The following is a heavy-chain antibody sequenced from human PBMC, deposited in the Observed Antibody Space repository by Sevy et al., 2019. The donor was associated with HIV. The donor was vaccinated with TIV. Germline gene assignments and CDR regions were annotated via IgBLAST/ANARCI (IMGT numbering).Heavy chain of an antibody. D-gene: IGHD6-6*01. Sequence: SLKISCAASGFSFDDYAMHWVRQAPGKGLEWVSGISWNSGSIGYADSVKGRFTISRDNAKNSLYLQMNSLRAEDMALYYCAKDLYSSSSSGYGMDVWGQGTTVIVSS. CDR2: ISWNSGSI. CDR1: GFSFDDYA. V-gene: IGHV3-9*03. CDR3: AKDLYSSSSSGYGMDV. J-gene: IGHJ6*02.